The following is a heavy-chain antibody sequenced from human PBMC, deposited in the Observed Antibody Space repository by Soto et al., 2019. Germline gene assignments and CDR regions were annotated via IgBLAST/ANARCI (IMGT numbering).Heavy chain of an antibody. D-gene: IGHD3-3*01. V-gene: IGHV1-69*01. CDR1: GGTFSSYA. Sequence: QVPLVQSGAEVKKPGSSVKVSCKASGGTFSSYAISWVRQAPGQGLEWMGGIIPIFGTANYAQKFQGRVTITADESTSTAYMELSSLRSEDTAVYYCARSVVTIFGVVIIPVYYYYGMDVWGQGTTVTVSS. CDR3: ARSVVTIFGVVIIPVYYYYGMDV. CDR2: IIPIFGTA. J-gene: IGHJ6*02.